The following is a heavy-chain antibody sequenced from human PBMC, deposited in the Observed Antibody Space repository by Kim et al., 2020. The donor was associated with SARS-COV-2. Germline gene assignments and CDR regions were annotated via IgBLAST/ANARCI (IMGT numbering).Heavy chain of an antibody. V-gene: IGHV1-3*01. Sequence: YPQTFQGRLTITRDTSATTADMELSSLTSKDTAVYFCAREGSGSYNWLDPWGQGTLVTVSS. D-gene: IGHD3-10*01. J-gene: IGHJ5*02. CDR3: AREGSGSYNWLDP.